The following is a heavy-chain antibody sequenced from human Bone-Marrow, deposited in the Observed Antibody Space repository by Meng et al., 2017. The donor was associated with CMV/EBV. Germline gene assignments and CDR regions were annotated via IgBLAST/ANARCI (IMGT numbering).Heavy chain of an antibody. CDR1: GFTFHDYG. CDR3: ARVGPVGDIVVVPAAPLDY. J-gene: IGHJ4*02. V-gene: IGHV3-20*04. Sequence: GGSLRLSCAASGFTFHDYGMSWVRQAPGKGLEWVSGINWNGGSTSYADSVKGRFTISRDNAKNSLYLQMNSLRAEDTALYYCARVGPVGDIVVVPAAPLDYWGQGTRVTVYS. CDR2: INWNGGST. D-gene: IGHD2-2*01.